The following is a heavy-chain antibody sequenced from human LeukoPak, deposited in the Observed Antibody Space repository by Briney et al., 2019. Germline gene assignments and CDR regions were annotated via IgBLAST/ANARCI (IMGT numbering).Heavy chain of an antibody. D-gene: IGHD4-17*01. CDR3: ARDRGDYNHNFDY. J-gene: IGHJ4*02. Sequence: PGGSLRFSCAASGFALSSHWMTWVRQAPGKGLEWVAVISYDGSNKYYADSVKGRFTISRDNSKNMLYLHMNSLRAGDTAVYFCARDRGDYNHNFDYWGQGTLVTVSS. CDR2: ISYDGSNK. V-gene: IGHV3-30-3*01. CDR1: GFALSSHW.